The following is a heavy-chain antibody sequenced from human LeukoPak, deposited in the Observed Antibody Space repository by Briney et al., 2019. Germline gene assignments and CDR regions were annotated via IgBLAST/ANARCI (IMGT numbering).Heavy chain of an antibody. Sequence: GGSLRLSCAASGFTVSSNYMTWVRQAPGKGLEWVSVIYRGGSTYYADSVKGRFTISRDNAKNSLYLQMNSLRAEDTAIYYCARDNLAAAGDDNFDIWGQGTMVTVSS. CDR1: GFTVSSNY. CDR3: ARDNLAAAGDDNFDI. V-gene: IGHV3-53*01. J-gene: IGHJ3*02. CDR2: IYRGGST. D-gene: IGHD6-13*01.